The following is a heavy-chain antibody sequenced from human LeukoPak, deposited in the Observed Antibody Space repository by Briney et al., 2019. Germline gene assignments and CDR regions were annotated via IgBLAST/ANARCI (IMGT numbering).Heavy chain of an antibody. V-gene: IGHV4-30-4*01. CDR2: IYFSGTA. CDR3: ARDSGDSYGRRGMSYLDY. D-gene: IGHD5-18*01. Sequence: SETLSLTCTVSGGSINSGDYYWRWSRQPRGKGMECIVIIYFSGTAYYNPSLKSRVSLSVETAKNQFSLKVTSVTAADTAVYFCARDSGDSYGRRGMSYLDYWGLGILVTVSS. J-gene: IGHJ4*02. CDR1: GGSINSGDYY.